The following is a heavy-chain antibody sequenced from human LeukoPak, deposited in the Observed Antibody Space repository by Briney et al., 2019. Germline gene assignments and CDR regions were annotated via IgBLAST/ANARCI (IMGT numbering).Heavy chain of an antibody. D-gene: IGHD3-22*01. CDR2: IHYRGTT. J-gene: IGHJ4*02. CDR1: GGPISSNSYF. CDR3: AREGGDSSGYYHDF. V-gene: IGHV4-39*07. Sequence: PSETLSLTCTVSGGPISSNSYFWGWVRQPPGKGLEWIGSIHYRGTTYYNPSLKSRVTISVDTSKNQFSLNLSSVTAADTAVYYCAREGGDSSGYYHDFWGQGILVTVSS.